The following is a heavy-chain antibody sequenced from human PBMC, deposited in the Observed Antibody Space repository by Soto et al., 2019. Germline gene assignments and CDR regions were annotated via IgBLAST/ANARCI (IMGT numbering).Heavy chain of an antibody. Sequence: GSLRLSCAASGFTFSSYWMSWVRQAPGKGLEWVANIKQDGSEKYYVDSVKGRFTISRDNAKNSLYLQMNSLRAEDTAVYYCARDGRTRDYGDLYYFDYWGQGTLVTVSS. J-gene: IGHJ4*02. V-gene: IGHV3-7*03. D-gene: IGHD4-17*01. CDR3: ARDGRTRDYGDLYYFDY. CDR1: GFTFSSYW. CDR2: IKQDGSEK.